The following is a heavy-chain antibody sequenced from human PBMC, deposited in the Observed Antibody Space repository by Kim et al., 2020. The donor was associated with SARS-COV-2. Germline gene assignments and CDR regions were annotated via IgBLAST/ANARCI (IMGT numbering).Heavy chain of an antibody. D-gene: IGHD1-26*01. CDR3: AREQNRVGYYYYGMDV. J-gene: IGHJ6*02. Sequence: KFQGRVTIPADESTSTAYMELSSLRSEDTAVYYCAREQNRVGYYYYGMDVWGQGTTVTVSS. V-gene: IGHV1-69*01.